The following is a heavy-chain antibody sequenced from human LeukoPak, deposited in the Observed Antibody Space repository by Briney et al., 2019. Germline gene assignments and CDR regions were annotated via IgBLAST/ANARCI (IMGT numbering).Heavy chain of an antibody. V-gene: IGHV1-8*01. CDR1: GCTFTSYD. D-gene: IGHD6-13*01. CDR3: ARGQYSSSWYPFDY. CDR2: MSPDSGNA. J-gene: IGHJ4*02. Sequence: ASVRVSCKTSGCTFTSYDINWVRQATGQGLEWMGRMSPDSGNAGYAQNFQGRVTMTGNTSIGTAYMELSSLRSEDTAVYFCARGQYSSSWYPFDYWGQGTLVTVSS.